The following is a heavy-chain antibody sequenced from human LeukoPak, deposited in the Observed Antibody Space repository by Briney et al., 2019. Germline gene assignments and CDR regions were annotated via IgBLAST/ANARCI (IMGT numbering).Heavy chain of an antibody. CDR2: SSSSSTI. V-gene: IGHV3-48*01. J-gene: IGHJ3*02. Sequence: SSSSSTIYYADSVKGRFTISRDNAKNSLYLQMNSLRAEDTAVYYCARDPSGYDPQDAFDIWGQGTMVTVSS. D-gene: IGHD5-12*01. CDR3: ARDPSGYDPQDAFDI.